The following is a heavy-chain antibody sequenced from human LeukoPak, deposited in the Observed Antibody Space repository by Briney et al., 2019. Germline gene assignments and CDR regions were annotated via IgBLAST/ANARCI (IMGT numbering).Heavy chain of an antibody. CDR3: ARDLRGSDIVVVPAAPEVLNYYYYYYMDV. D-gene: IGHD2-2*01. CDR1: GGSISSYY. V-gene: IGHV4-4*07. Sequence: SETLSLTCTVSGGSISSYYWSWIRQPAGKGLEWIGRIYTSGSTNYNPSLKSRVTISVDTSKTQFSLKLSSVTAADTAVYYCARDLRGSDIVVVPAAPEVLNYYYYYYMDVWGKGTTVTVSS. J-gene: IGHJ6*03. CDR2: IYTSGST.